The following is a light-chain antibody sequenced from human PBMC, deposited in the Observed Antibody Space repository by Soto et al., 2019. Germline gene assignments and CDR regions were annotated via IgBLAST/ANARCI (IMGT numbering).Light chain of an antibody. Sequence: QSALTQPPSASGSRGQSVTISCTGASSNVGGSNYVSWYQQHPGKAPKLIIYEVTKRPSGVPDRFSGSKFGSTASLTVSGLQAADEADYYCSSYAGSNNIVFGTGTQLTVL. CDR2: EVT. J-gene: IGLJ7*01. CDR1: SSNVGGSNY. V-gene: IGLV2-8*01. CDR3: SSYAGSNNIV.